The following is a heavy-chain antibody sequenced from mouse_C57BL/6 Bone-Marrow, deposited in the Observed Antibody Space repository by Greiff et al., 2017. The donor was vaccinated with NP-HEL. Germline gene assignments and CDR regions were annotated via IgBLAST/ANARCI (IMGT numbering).Heavy chain of an antibody. V-gene: IGHV3-6*01. Sequence: EVQLMESGPGLVKPSQSLSLTCSVTGYSITSGYYWNWIRQFPGNKLEWMGYIRYDGSNNYNPSLKNRISITRDTSKNQFFLKLNSVTTEDTATYYCARATTVVATDYWGQGTSVTVSS. CDR1: GYSITSGYY. D-gene: IGHD1-1*01. CDR2: IRYDGSN. J-gene: IGHJ4*01. CDR3: ARATTVVATDY.